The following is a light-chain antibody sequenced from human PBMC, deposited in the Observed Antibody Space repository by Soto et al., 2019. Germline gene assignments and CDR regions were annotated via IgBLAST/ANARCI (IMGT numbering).Light chain of an antibody. CDR1: QAISSY. CDR2: AAS. Sequence: DIQLTQAPSFLSASAGDRVSITCRASQAISSYLAWYQQKPGRAPKLLIYAASTLQSGVPSRFSGSGSGTEFTLTITSLQPEDFATYYCQQLNRFPITFGQGTRLEI. J-gene: IGKJ5*01. CDR3: QQLNRFPIT. V-gene: IGKV1-9*01.